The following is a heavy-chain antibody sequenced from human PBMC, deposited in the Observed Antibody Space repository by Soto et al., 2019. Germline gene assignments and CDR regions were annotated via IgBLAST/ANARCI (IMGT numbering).Heavy chain of an antibody. CDR2: LGFDGGGR. CDR3: AREPVGPDYAMDV. Sequence: QMQLVESGGGVVQPGTSLRLSCAASGFDFSSYGMHWVRQTPGKGLEWVAVLGFDGGGRYYADSVKGRFTISRDNSKKMRYLQMDSLRAGDTALYYCAREPVGPDYAMDVWGQGTTVTVSS. V-gene: IGHV3-33*01. J-gene: IGHJ6*02. D-gene: IGHD1-26*01. CDR1: GFDFSSYG.